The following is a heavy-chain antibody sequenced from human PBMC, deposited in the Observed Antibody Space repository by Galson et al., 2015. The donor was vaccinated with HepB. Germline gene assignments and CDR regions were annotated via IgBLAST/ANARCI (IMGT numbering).Heavy chain of an antibody. V-gene: IGHV3-73*01. CDR3: TCIYGDYAGY. Sequence: SLRLSCAASGSTFSSYAMHWVRQAPGKGLEWVGRIKSKANSYATAYAASVKGRFTMSRDDSKNTAYLQMNSLKTEDTAVYYCTCIYGDYAGYWGQGTLVTVSS. CDR1: GSTFSSYA. J-gene: IGHJ4*02. D-gene: IGHD4-17*01. CDR2: IKSKANSYAT.